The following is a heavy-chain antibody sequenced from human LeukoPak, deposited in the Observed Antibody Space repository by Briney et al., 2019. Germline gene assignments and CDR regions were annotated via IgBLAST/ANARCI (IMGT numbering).Heavy chain of an antibody. Sequence: PSETLSLTCAVYGGSFSGYYWSWIRQPPGKGLEWIGEINHSGSTNYNPSLKSRVTISVDTSKNQFSLRLSSVTAADTAVYYCARGSRLPLDFWDQGSLVTVSS. CDR1: GGSFSGYY. D-gene: IGHD3-16*01. CDR3: ARGSRLPLDF. CDR2: INHSGST. V-gene: IGHV4-34*01. J-gene: IGHJ4*02.